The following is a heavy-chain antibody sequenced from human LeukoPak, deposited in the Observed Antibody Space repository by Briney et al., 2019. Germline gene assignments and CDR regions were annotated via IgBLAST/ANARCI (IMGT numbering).Heavy chain of an antibody. D-gene: IGHD3-16*02. CDR2: VYYSGTT. V-gene: IGHV4-59*01. CDR3: AIRSLSRSGDSFDY. CDR1: GGSISSFY. Sequence: SETLSLTCTVSGGSISSFYWSWIRQPPGKGLEGIECVYYSGTTNYNPSLKSRATISGDTSKNQFSLKLSSVTAADTAVYYCAIRSLSRSGDSFDYWGQGALVIVSS. J-gene: IGHJ4*02.